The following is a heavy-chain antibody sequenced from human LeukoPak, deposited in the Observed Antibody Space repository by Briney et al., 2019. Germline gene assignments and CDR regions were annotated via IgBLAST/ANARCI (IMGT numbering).Heavy chain of an antibody. D-gene: IGHD3-10*01. CDR2: INAGNGNT. CDR3: AREYYYGSGSYPYYFDY. J-gene: IGHJ4*02. V-gene: IGHV1-3*03. CDR1: GYTFTSYA. Sequence: ASVKVSCKASGYTFTSYAMHWVRQAPGQRLEWMGWINAGNGNTKYSQEFQGRVTITRDTSASTAYMELSSLRSEDMAVYYCAREYYYGSGSYPYYFDYWGQGTLVTVSS.